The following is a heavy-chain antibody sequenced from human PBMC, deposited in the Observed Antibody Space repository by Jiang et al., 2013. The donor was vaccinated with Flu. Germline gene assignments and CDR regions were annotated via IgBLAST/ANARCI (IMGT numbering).Heavy chain of an antibody. CDR3: ARDSAGDYYFDF. J-gene: IGHJ4*02. D-gene: IGHD4-17*01. V-gene: IGHV3-33*01. Sequence: QLVESGGGVVQPGRSLRLSCAASGFIFTNYDIHWVRQAPGKGLEWVAIIGFDGNKRYYADSVKGRFTISRDNSKNTVSLQMNSLRAEDTAVYYCARDSAGDYYFDFWGQGTLVTVSS. CDR2: IGFDGNKR. CDR1: GFIFTNYD.